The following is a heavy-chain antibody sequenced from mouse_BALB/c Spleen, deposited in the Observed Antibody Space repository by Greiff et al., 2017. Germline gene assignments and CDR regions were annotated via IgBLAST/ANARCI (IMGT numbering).Heavy chain of an antibody. CDR2: ISTYYGDA. Sequence: VQLQETGAELVRPGVSVKISCKGSGYTFTDYAMHWVKQSHAKSLEWIGVISTYYGDASYNQKFKGKATMTVDKSSSTAYMELARLTSEDSDIYYCARALIATVVAPYYAMDYWGQGTSVTVSS. J-gene: IGHJ4*01. D-gene: IGHD1-1*01. V-gene: IGHV1S137*01. CDR3: ARALIATVVAPYYAMDY. CDR1: GYTFTDYA.